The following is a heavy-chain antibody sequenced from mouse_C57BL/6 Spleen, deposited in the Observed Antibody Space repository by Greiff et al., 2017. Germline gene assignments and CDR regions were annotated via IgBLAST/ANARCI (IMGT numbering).Heavy chain of an antibody. V-gene: IGHV1-69*01. CDR2: LDPSDSYT. CDR1: GYTFTSYW. J-gene: IGHJ1*03. Sequence: QVQLQQPGAELVMPGASVKLSCKASGYTFTSYWMHWVQQRPGQGLEWIGELDPSDSYTNYYKTVKGQFTLTVDKASSTAYMQLSSLTSEDSAVYYCARGGSGGYFDVWGTGTTVTVSS. CDR3: ARGGSGGYFDV.